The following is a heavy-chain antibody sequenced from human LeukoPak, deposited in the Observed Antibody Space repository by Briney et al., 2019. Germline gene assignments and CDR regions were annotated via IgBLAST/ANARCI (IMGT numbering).Heavy chain of an antibody. CDR1: GYTFTGYY. Sequence: VASVKVSCKASGYTFTGYYMHWVRQAPGQGLEWMGWINANSGGTNYTQKFQGRVTMTRDTSISTAYLELSRLRSDDTAVYHCARGDSSGYYERRYSEFDYWGQGTLVTVS. CDR2: INANSGGT. D-gene: IGHD3-22*01. V-gene: IGHV1-2*02. J-gene: IGHJ4*02. CDR3: ARGDSSGYYERRYSEFDY.